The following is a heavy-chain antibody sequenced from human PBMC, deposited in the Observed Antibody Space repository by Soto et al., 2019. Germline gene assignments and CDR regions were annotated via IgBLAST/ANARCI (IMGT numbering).Heavy chain of an antibody. CDR3: ARAPRYCSGGSCSHSFDY. CDR2: IYYSGST. CDR1: GFTFSSYA. J-gene: IGHJ4*02. D-gene: IGHD2-15*01. Sequence: PGGSLRLSCAASGFTFSSYAMSWIRQPPGKGLEWIGSIYYSGSTYYNPSLKSRVTISVDTSKNQFSLKLSSVTAADTAVYYCARAPRYCSGGSCSHSFDYWGQGTLVTVSS. V-gene: IGHV4-39*07.